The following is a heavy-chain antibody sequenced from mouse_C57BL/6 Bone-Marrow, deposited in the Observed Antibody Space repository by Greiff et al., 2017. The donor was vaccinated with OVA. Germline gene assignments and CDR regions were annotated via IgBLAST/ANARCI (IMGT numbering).Heavy chain of an antibody. D-gene: IGHD5-5*01. CDR3: YRHWYFDV. Sequence: DVKLVESGAELVRPGASVKLSCTASGFNIKDDYMHWVKQRPEQGLEWIGWIDPENGDTEYASKFQGKATITADTSSNTAYLQLSSLTSEDTAVYYCYRHWYFDVWGTGTTVTVSS. J-gene: IGHJ1*03. V-gene: IGHV14-4*01. CDR1: GFNIKDDY. CDR2: IDPENGDT.